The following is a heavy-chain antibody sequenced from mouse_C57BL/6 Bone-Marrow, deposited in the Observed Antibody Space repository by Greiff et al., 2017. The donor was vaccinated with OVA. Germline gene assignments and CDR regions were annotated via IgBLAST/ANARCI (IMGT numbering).Heavy chain of an antibody. CDR2: ISNGGGST. CDR3: ASSWDDWYFDV. D-gene: IGHD4-1*01. Sequence: DVKLVESGGGLVQPGGSLKLSCAASGFTFSDYYMYWVRQTPEKRLEWVAYISNGGGSTYYPDTVKGRFTISRDNAKNTLYLQMSRLKSEDTAMYYCASSWDDWYFDVWGTGTTVTVSS. V-gene: IGHV5-12*01. CDR1: GFTFSDYY. J-gene: IGHJ1*03.